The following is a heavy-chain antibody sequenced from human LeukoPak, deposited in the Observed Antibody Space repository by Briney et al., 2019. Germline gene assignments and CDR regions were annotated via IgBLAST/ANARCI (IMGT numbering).Heavy chain of an antibody. V-gene: IGHV1-8*02. Sequence: GASVKVSCKASGYTFTNYYIHWVRQAPGQGLEWVGWMNPNSGNTGYAQNFQGRVTMTRDTSISTAYMELTSLRSEDTAIYYCARGITSDYWGQGILITVSS. J-gene: IGHJ4*02. CDR1: GYTFTNYY. CDR2: MNPNSGNT. CDR3: ARGITSDY.